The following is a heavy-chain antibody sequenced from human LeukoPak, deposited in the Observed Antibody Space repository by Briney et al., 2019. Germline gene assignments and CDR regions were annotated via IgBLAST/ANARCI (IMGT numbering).Heavy chain of an antibody. CDR3: ARIDHYDFWSRGEVDY. Sequence: PGGSLRLSCAASGFTFSSYSMNWVRQAPGKGLEWVSSISSSSSYICYADSVKGRFTISRDNAKNSLYLQMNSLRAEDTAVYYCARIDHYDFWSRGEVDYWGQGTLVTVSS. CDR2: ISSSSSYI. J-gene: IGHJ4*02. V-gene: IGHV3-21*01. CDR1: GFTFSSYS. D-gene: IGHD3-3*01.